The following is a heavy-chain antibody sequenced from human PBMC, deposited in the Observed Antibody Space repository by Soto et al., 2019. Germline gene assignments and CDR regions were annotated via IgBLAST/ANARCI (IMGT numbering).Heavy chain of an antibody. D-gene: IGHD3-3*01. CDR3: ARDRITTRGDAFDL. Sequence: QVKLVQSGAEVRKPGSSVKVSCKAPGGTFSTYIISWVRQAPGQGLEWMGRIIPIPDITNYAQKFQGRVTVTADRTTSTAHLELTSLKSEDTAVYYCARDRITTRGDAFDLWGQGTMVTVSS. J-gene: IGHJ3*01. V-gene: IGHV1-69*08. CDR2: IIPIPDIT. CDR1: GGTFSTYI.